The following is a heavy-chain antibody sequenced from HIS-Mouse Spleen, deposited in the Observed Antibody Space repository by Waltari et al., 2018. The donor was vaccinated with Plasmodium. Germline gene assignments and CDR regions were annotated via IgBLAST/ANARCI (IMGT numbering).Heavy chain of an antibody. J-gene: IGHJ4*02. CDR2: FDPEDGET. Sequence: VPLVPSGAEVQKPGASVKVSCKVSGYTLLELSFHWVRHAPAQGLEWMGGFDPEDGETIYAQKFQGRVTMTEDTSTDTAYMELSSLRSEDTAVYYCATILDYYGSGSYYNGVLDYWGQGTLVTVSS. CDR3: ATILDYYGSGSYYNGVLDY. CDR1: GYTLLELS. D-gene: IGHD3-10*01. V-gene: IGHV1-24*01.